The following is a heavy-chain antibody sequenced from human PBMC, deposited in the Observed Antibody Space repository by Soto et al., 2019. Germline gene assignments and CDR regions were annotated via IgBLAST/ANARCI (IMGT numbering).Heavy chain of an antibody. J-gene: IGHJ4*02. V-gene: IGHV4-34*01. Sequence: QVQLQQWGAGLLKPSETLSLTCAVYGGSFSGYYWSWIRQPPGKGLEWIGEINHSGSTNYNPSLNRRVTISVDTSKNQFSLKLSSVTAADTAVYYCAREPSGGDHILTGYRSRGPGVFGYWGQGTLVTVSS. CDR2: INHSGST. D-gene: IGHD3-9*01. CDR3: AREPSGGDHILTGYRSRGPGVFGY. CDR1: GGSFSGYY.